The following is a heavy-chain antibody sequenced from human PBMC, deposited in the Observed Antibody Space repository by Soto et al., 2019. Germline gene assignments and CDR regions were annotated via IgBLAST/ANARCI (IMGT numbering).Heavy chain of an antibody. CDR2: IYYSGST. D-gene: IGHD1-26*01. CDR3: ARHETYIATLPTPLIDY. Sequence: SETLSLTCTVSGGSISSSSYYWGWIRQPPGKGLEWIGSIYYSGSTYYNPSLKSRVTISVDTSKNQFSLKLSSVTAADTAVYYCARHETYIATLPTPLIDYWGQGTLVTVSS. J-gene: IGHJ4*02. CDR1: GGSISSSSYY. V-gene: IGHV4-39*01.